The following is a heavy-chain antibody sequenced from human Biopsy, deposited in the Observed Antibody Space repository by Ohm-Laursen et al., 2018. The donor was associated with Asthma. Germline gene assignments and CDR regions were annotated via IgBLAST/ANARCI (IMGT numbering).Heavy chain of an antibody. CDR1: GGSINSGAFY. CDR2: INYSGNT. D-gene: IGHD2-2*01. CDR3: ARDLAGSCTSASCYGFDS. Sequence: TLSLTCTVSGGSINSGAFYWGWVRHHPGKGPEWIGYINYSGNTYYNPSLKSRVIISVETSKNQFSLKLTSVTAADSALYYCARDLAGSCTSASCYGFDSWGQGAQVTVSS. J-gene: IGHJ5*01. V-gene: IGHV4-31*03.